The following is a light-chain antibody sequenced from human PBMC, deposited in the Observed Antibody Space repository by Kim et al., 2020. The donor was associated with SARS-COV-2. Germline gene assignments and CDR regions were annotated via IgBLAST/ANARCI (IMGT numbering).Light chain of an antibody. V-gene: IGKV2-30*01. CDR3: MQGTQWPPYT. CDR2: RVS. Sequence: DVLMTHSPLSLPVTLGQPASISCRSSQSLLGSDGNTHLTWFQQRPGQSPRRLIYRVSNRDSGVPDRFSGSGSGTDFTLKIFRVLAEDVGLYFCMQGTQWPPYTFGQGTKLEI. J-gene: IGKJ2*01. CDR1: QSLLGSDGNTH.